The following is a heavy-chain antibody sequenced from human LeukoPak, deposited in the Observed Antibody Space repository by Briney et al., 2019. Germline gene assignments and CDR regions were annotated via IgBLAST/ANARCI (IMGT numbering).Heavy chain of an antibody. CDR1: GFTFSSYW. V-gene: IGHV3-74*01. D-gene: IGHD4-11*01. Sequence: GGSLRLSCAASGFTFSSYWMHWVRQAPGKGLVGVSRINSDGRSTNYADSVKGRFTISRDNAKNTLHLQMNSLRAEDTAVYYCAREQWTTVTKYFDYWGQGTLVTVSS. CDR2: INSDGRST. J-gene: IGHJ4*02. CDR3: AREQWTTVTKYFDY.